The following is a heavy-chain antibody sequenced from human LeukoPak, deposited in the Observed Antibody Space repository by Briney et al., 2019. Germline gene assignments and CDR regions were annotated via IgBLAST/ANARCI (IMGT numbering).Heavy chain of an antibody. CDR1: GFTFSTYI. CDR3: AKEGELLWFGELLSEFDY. V-gene: IGHV3-21*01. D-gene: IGHD3-10*01. Sequence: GGSLRLSCAASGFTFSTYIMNWVRQTPGKGLEWVSSIGTSTSYIYYADSVKGRFTISRDNSKNTLYLQMNSLRAEDTAVYYCAKEGELLWFGELLSEFDYWGQGTLVTVSS. J-gene: IGHJ4*02. CDR2: IGTSTSYI.